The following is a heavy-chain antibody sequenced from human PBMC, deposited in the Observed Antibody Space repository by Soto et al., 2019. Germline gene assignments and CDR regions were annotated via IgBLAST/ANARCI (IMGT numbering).Heavy chain of an antibody. J-gene: IGHJ6*02. Sequence: RRLSCAASGFTFSSYSMNWVRQAPGKGLEWVSSISSSSSYIYYADSVKGRFTISRDNAKNSLYLQMNSLRAEDTAVYYCARQGPYDSSGYFLYYYYYGMEVWGQGTTVTVS. CDR3: ARQGPYDSSGYFLYYYYYGMEV. V-gene: IGHV3-21*01. CDR1: GFTFSSYS. D-gene: IGHD3-22*01. CDR2: ISSSSSYI.